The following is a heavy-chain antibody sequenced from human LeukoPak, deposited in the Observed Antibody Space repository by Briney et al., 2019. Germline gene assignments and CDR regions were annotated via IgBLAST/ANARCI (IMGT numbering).Heavy chain of an antibody. CDR1: GGSISSSSYY. CDR2: IYYSGST. D-gene: IGHD4-23*01. J-gene: IGHJ4*02. CDR3: AREGDDYGGISSFDY. V-gene: IGHV4-39*02. Sequence: SETLSLTCTVSGGSISSSSYYWGWIRQPPGKGLEWIGSIYYSGSTYYNPSLKSRVTISVDTSKNQFSLKLSSVTAADTAVYCCAREGDDYGGISSFDYWGQGTLVTVSS.